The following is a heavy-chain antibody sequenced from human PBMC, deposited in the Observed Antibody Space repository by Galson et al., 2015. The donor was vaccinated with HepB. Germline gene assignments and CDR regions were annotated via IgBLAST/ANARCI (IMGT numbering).Heavy chain of an antibody. V-gene: IGHV3-23*01. CDR2: ISGRGGST. CDR1: GFSFSSYA. D-gene: IGHD6-13*01. J-gene: IGHJ4*02. Sequence: SLRLSCAASGFSFSSYAMSWVRQAPGKGLEWVSAISGRGGSTYYADSVKGRFTISRDNSKNTLYLQMNSLRAEDTAVYYCAKGWGVATLGIYWGQGTLVTVSS. CDR3: AKGWGVATLGIY.